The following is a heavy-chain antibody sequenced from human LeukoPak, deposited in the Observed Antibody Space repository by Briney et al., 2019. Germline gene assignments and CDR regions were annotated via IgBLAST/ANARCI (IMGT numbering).Heavy chain of an antibody. J-gene: IGHJ4*02. CDR2: ITSNGGST. Sequence: PGGSLRLSCSASGFTFSSYAMNWVRQAPGKGLEYVSAITSNGGSTHYADSVKGRFTISRDNSKNTLYLQMSSLRDEDTAVYYCVKGRCSGSSCYGGDYWGQGTLVTVAS. D-gene: IGHD2-2*01. V-gene: IGHV3-64D*06. CDR1: GFTFSSYA. CDR3: VKGRCSGSSCYGGDY.